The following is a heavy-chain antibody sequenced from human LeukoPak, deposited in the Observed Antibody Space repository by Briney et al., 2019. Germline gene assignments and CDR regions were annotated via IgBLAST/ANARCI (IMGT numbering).Heavy chain of an antibody. Sequence: SETLSLTCAVYGGSFSGYYWSWIRQPPGKGLECIGEINHSGSTNYNPSLKSRVTISVDTSKNQFSLKLSSVTAADTAVYYCARATTTAITTSVRRANYYYGMDVWGKGTTVTVSS. V-gene: IGHV4-34*01. J-gene: IGHJ6*04. CDR2: INHSGST. CDR3: ARATTTAITTSVRRANYYYGMDV. D-gene: IGHD2-21*02. CDR1: GGSFSGYY.